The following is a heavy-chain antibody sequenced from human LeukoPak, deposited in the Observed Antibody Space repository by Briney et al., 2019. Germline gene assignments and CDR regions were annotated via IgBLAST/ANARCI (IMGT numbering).Heavy chain of an antibody. Sequence: PGRSLRLSCAASGFTFSSYSMSWVRQAPGKGLEWVAYISSSSSTLHYADPVKGRFTISRDNANNSLYLQMNSLRDEDTAVYYCARDGRPFDIWGQGTMVTVSS. CDR3: ARDGRPFDI. CDR2: ISSSSSTL. V-gene: IGHV3-48*02. CDR1: GFTFSSYS. J-gene: IGHJ3*02.